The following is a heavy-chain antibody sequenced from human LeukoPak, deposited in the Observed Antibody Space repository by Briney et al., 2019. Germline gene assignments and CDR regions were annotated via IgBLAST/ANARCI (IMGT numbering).Heavy chain of an antibody. D-gene: IGHD5-18*01. CDR2: IYYSGST. CDR3: ARGSGYSYVDFDY. Sequence: SQTLSLTCTVSGGSISSGGYYWSWIRQHPGKGLEWIGYIYYSGSTYYNPSLKSRVTISVDTYKNQFSLKLSSVTAADTAVYYCARGSGYSYVDFDYWGQGTLVTVSS. CDR1: GGSISSGGYY. J-gene: IGHJ4*02. V-gene: IGHV4-31*03.